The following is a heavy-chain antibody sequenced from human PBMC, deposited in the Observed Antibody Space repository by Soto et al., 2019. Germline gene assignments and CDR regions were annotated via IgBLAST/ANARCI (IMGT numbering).Heavy chain of an antibody. J-gene: IGHJ4*02. CDR1: GFTFSTYA. V-gene: IGHV3-23*01. D-gene: IGHD2-2*01. Sequence: EVQLLESGGGLVQPGGSLRLSCTASGFTFSTYAMSWVRQAPGKGLEWVSTISDSGSTYYADSVKGRFTISRDNSKNTLYLEMNSLRAEHTAVYYCAKDKGGRYCSRTSCLYSFDYWGQGTLVTFSS. CDR2: ISDSGST. CDR3: AKDKGGRYCSRTSCLYSFDY.